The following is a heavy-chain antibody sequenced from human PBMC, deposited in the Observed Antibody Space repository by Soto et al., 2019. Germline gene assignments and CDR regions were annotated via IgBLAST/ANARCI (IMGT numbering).Heavy chain of an antibody. CDR1: GFSLSTSGVG. Sequence: QFTLKESGPTLVKPTQTLTLTCTFSGFSLSTSGVGVGWIRQPPGKALEWLALIYWDDDKRYSPSLKSRLTITKDTSKDQVVLTMTNMDPVDTATYYCAHRNPAGYCSGGSCHDYFDYWGQGTLVTVIS. V-gene: IGHV2-5*02. J-gene: IGHJ4*02. D-gene: IGHD2-15*01. CDR3: AHRNPAGYCSGGSCHDYFDY. CDR2: IYWDDDK.